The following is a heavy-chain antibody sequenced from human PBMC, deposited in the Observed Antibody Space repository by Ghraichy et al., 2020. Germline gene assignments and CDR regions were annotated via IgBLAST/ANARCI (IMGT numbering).Heavy chain of an antibody. J-gene: IGHJ4*02. D-gene: IGHD2-15*01. CDR2: IYWNDDE. V-gene: IGHV2-5*01. Sequence: SGPTLVKPTQTLTLTCTFSGFSLSTSGVGVGWIRQPPGKALEWLALIYWNDDERYSPSLKSRLTITTDTSKNQVVLTMTNMDPVDTATYYCAHTRASGQTYDFDYWGQGTLVTVSS. CDR3: AHTRASGQTYDFDY. CDR1: GFSLSTSGVG.